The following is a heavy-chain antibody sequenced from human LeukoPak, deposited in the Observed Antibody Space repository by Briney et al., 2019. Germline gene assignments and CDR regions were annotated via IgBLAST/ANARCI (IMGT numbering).Heavy chain of an antibody. V-gene: IGHV3-23*01. D-gene: IGHD2-2*01. J-gene: IGHJ4*01. CDR2: ITGSGSGT. CDR3: AKGRCGSTSCYYFDY. CDR1: GFTFSNYA. Sequence: GGSLRLSCAASGFTFSNYAMSWVRQAPGKGLEWVSTITGSGSGTYYADSVKGRFTISRDNSRNTLFLQMNSLRAEDTAVYYCAKGRCGSTSCYYFDYWGQGTLVTVSS.